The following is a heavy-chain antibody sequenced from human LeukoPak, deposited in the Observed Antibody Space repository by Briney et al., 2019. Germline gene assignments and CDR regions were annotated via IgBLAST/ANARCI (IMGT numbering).Heavy chain of an antibody. CDR2: ISSSSSYI. V-gene: IGHV3-21*01. Sequence: GGSLRLSCAASGFTFSSYSMNWVRQAPGKGLEWVSSISSSSSYIYYADSVKGRFTISRDNAKNSLYLQMNSLRAEDTAVYYCARALDIVVVVAAPHWYFDLWGRDTLVTVSS. D-gene: IGHD2-15*01. CDR3: ARALDIVVVVAAPHWYFDL. J-gene: IGHJ2*01. CDR1: GFTFSSYS.